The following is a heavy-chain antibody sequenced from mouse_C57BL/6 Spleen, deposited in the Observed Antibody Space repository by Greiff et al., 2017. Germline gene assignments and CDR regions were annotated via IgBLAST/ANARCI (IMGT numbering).Heavy chain of an antibody. CDR1: GYAFSSYW. V-gene: IGHV1-80*01. Sequence: QVQLQQSGAELVKPGASVKISCKASGYAFSSYWMNWVKQRPGKGLEWIGQIYPGDGDTNYKGKFKGKATLTADKSSSTAYMQISSLTSKDSAVLFCAAYGSSSYYFGYWGQGATLTVSS. CDR3: AAYGSSSYYFGY. D-gene: IGHD1-1*01. CDR2: IYPGDGDT. J-gene: IGHJ2*01.